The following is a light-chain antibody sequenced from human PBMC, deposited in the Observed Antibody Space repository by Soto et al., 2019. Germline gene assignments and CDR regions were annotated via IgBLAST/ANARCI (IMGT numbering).Light chain of an antibody. V-gene: IGKV3-15*01. CDR3: QQYNNWPIT. CDR1: QSVSSN. Sequence: DIVLTQSPGTLSLSPGERATLYCRASQSVSSNHLAWYQQKPGQAPRLLIYGASTRAPGIPARFSGSGSGTEFTLTISSLQSEDFAVYYCQQYNNWPITFGRGTRLEIK. CDR2: GAS. J-gene: IGKJ5*01.